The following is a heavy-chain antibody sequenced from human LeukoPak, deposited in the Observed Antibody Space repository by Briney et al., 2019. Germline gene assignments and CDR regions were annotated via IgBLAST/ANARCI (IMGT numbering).Heavy chain of an antibody. CDR3: AKASGQLWSYYFDS. Sequence: GGSLRLSCAASGFTFSSYAMSWVRQAPGKGLEWVSAISGSGGSTYYADSVKGRFTISRDNSKNTLYLQMNSLRAEDTALYYCAKASGQLWSYYFDSWGQGTLVAVSS. D-gene: IGHD3-10*01. CDR2: ISGSGGST. CDR1: GFTFSSYA. V-gene: IGHV3-23*01. J-gene: IGHJ4*02.